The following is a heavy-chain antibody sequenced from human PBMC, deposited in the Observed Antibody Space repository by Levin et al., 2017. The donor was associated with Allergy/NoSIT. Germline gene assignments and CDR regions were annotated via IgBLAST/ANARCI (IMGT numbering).Heavy chain of an antibody. CDR2: ISYDGTKE. J-gene: IGHJ4*02. CDR3: TTGPLDGDYFDY. Sequence: GESLKISCAASGFTFSTYTLHWVRQAAGKGLEWVAVISYDGTKEFYADSVKGRFTISRDSSKNTLYLQMSSLRTEDTAVYYCTTGPLDGDYFDYWGQGTLVTVSS. D-gene: IGHD1-1*01. CDR1: GFTFSTYT. V-gene: IGHV3-30*04.